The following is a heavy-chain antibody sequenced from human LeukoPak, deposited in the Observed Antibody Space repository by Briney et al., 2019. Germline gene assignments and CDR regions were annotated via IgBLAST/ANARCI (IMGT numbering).Heavy chain of an antibody. CDR3: ARDPPPALGDLYPV. Sequence: SVKVSCKASGGTFSSYAISLVRQAPGQGLEWMGGIIPIFGTANYAQKFQGRVTITADESTSTAYMELSSLRSEDTAVYYCARDPPPALGDLYPVWGQGTLVTVSS. CDR2: IIPIFGTA. CDR1: GGTFSSYA. J-gene: IGHJ4*02. D-gene: IGHD3-16*01. V-gene: IGHV1-69*01.